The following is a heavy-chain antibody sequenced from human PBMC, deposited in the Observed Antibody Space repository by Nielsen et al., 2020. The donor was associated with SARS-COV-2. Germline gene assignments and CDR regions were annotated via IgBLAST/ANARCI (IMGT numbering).Heavy chain of an antibody. CDR3: ARDPIGGARPYYFDY. D-gene: IGHD1-26*01. Sequence: GESLKISCAASGFTFDDYGMSWVRQAPGKGLEWVSGINWNGGSTGYADSVKGRFTISRDNAKNSLYLQMNSLRAEDTALYHCARDPIGGARPYYFDYWGQGTLVTVSS. J-gene: IGHJ4*02. CDR1: GFTFDDYG. V-gene: IGHV3-20*01. CDR2: INWNGGST.